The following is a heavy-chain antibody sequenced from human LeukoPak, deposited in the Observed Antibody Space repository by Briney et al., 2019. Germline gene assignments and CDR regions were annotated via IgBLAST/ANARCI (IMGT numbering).Heavy chain of an antibody. CDR3: ARERGYYYDSSGYPYGMDV. CDR2: ISAYNGNT. J-gene: IGHJ6*02. D-gene: IGHD3-22*01. Sequence: ASVKVSCKASGYTFTSYGIIWVRQAPGQGLEWMGWISAYNGNTNYAQKLQGRVTMTTDTSTSTAYMELRSLRSDDTAVYYCARERGYYYDSSGYPYGMDVWGQGTTVTVSS. CDR1: GYTFTSYG. V-gene: IGHV1-18*01.